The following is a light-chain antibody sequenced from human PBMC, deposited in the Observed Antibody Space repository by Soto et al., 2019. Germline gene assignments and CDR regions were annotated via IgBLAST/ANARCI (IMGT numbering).Light chain of an antibody. CDR2: GAS. CDR3: QQYGRSPFT. CDR1: QSVSSNN. Sequence: EIVLTQSPGTLSLSPGERATLSCRASQSVSSNNLAWYQQRPGQAPRVVIYGASTRATGIPERFSGSGSGTDFTLTSSRLEPEDLAVYYCQQYGRSPFTFGPGTKVDIK. J-gene: IGKJ3*01. V-gene: IGKV3-20*01.